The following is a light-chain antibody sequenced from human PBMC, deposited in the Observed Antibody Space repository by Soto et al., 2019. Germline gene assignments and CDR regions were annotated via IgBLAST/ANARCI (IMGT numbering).Light chain of an antibody. CDR1: QGFXNNY. CDR3: QQFSSDTRT. Sequence: IVLTQCPGTLSLSPGERATLSCRASQGFXNNYLAWYLQKPGQAPSLLTDGASNMATGIPDRLSGSGSATDFTLTISRMEPEDVSVYYFQQFSSDTRTFGGGTKVDIK. CDR2: GAS. V-gene: IGKV3-20*01. J-gene: IGKJ4*01.